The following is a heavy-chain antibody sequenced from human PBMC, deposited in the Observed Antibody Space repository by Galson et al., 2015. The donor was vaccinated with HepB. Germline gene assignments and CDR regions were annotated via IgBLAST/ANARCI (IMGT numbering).Heavy chain of an antibody. CDR2: ITGSGDST. J-gene: IGHJ3*02. D-gene: IGHD1-26*01. Sequence: SLRLSCAASGFTFTNYVMTWVRQAPGKGLEWVSGITGSGDSTYYAGSVKGRFTISRDNSKNTLYLQMNSLRAEDTALYYCAKDLVGTVADAFDIWGQGTMVTVSS. V-gene: IGHV3-23*01. CDR1: GFTFTNYV. CDR3: AKDLVGTVADAFDI.